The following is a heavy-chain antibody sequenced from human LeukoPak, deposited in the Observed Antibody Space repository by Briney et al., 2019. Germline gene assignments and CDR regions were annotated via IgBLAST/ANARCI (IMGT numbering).Heavy chain of an antibody. CDR2: ISGSGGST. CDR1: GFTFSSYA. Sequence: PGGSLRLSCAASGFTFSSYAMSWVRQAPGKGLEWVSAISGSGGSTYYADSVKGRFTISRDNSKNTLYLQMNSLRAEDTAVYYCARDKAPDSSSWYRGGWFDPWGQGTLVTVSS. V-gene: IGHV3-23*01. D-gene: IGHD6-13*01. CDR3: ARDKAPDSSSWYRGGWFDP. J-gene: IGHJ5*02.